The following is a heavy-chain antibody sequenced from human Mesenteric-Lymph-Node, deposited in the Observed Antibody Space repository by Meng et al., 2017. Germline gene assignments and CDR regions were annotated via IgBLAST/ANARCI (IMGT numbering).Heavy chain of an antibody. CDR1: GFTFSSYG. J-gene: IGHJ4*02. Sequence: GESLKISCAASGFTFSSYGMHWVRQAPGKGLEWVAVIWYDGSNKYYADSVKGRFTISRDNSKNTVYLQMNSLRAEDTAVYYCLTTSQSFIVDWGQGTLVTVSS. CDR2: IWYDGSNK. D-gene: IGHD4-17*01. CDR3: LTTSQSFIVD. V-gene: IGHV3-30*02.